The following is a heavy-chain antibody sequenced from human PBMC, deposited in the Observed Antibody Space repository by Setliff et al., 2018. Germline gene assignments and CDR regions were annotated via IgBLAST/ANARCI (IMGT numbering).Heavy chain of an antibody. D-gene: IGHD3-22*01. J-gene: IGHJ6*03. CDR2: IIPIFGTA. CDR1: GGTFSSYA. CDR3: ARLAGTMTIYGYYHYYMDV. V-gene: IGHV1-69*05. Sequence: SVKVSCKASGGTFSSYAISWVRQAPGQGLEWMGGIIPIFGTANYAQKFQGRFTISRDNAKTSLYLQMDSLRAEDTAVYYCARLAGTMTIYGYYHYYMDVWGKGTTVTVSS.